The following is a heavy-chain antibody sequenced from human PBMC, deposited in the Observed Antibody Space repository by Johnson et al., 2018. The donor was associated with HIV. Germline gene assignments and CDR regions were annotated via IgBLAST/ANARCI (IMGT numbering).Heavy chain of an antibody. CDR2: IYSGGST. Sequence: VQLEESGGGLIQPGGSLRLSCAASGFTVSSNYMSWVRQAPGTGLEWVSVIYSGGSTSYADHLKGPFPISRDTSNNTLYLQRNSLRTEDTAVYYCARDRLLWFRELWPHDALDIWGQGTMVTVSS. D-gene: IGHD3-10*01. V-gene: IGHV3-66*03. J-gene: IGHJ3*02. CDR3: ARDRLLWFRELWPHDALDI. CDR1: GFTVSSNY.